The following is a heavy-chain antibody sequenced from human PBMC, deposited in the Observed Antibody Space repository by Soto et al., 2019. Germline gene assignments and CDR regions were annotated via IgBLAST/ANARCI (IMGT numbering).Heavy chain of an antibody. CDR3: TTFSIVTANEY. CDR2: IKSKAYGGTT. D-gene: IGHD1-26*01. CDR1: GFSFGDAW. V-gene: IGHV3-15*07. Sequence: ESVGGLVKPGGSLRLSCAASGFSFGDAWMNWVRQAPGKGLEWVGRIKSKAYGGTTEFAAAVRGRFSISRDDSGNMLYLQMNGLPTEDTAVYHCTTFSIVTANEYWGQGALVTVSS. J-gene: IGHJ4*02.